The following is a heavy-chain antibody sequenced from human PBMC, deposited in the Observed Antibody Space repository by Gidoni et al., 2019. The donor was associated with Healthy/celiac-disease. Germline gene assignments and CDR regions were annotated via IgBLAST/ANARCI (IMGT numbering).Heavy chain of an antibody. J-gene: IGHJ6*02. CDR3: ARDLNGGNIPDHYYYGMDV. CDR2: IIPIFGTA. D-gene: IGHD2-15*01. V-gene: IGHV1-69*01. Sequence: APGQGLEWMGGIIPIFGTANYAQKFQGRVTITADESTSTAYMELSSLRSEDTAVYYCARDLNGGNIPDHYYYGMDVWGQGTTVTVSS.